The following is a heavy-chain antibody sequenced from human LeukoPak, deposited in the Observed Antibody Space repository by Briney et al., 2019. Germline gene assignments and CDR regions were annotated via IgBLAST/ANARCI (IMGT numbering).Heavy chain of an antibody. Sequence: PGGSPRLSCAASGFTFSSYEMNWVRQAPGKGLEWVSYISSSGSTIYYADSVKGRFTISRDNAKNSLYLQMNSLRAEDTAVYYCVELGITMIGGVWGKGTTVTISS. J-gene: IGHJ6*04. CDR2: ISSSGSTI. CDR1: GFTFSSYE. D-gene: IGHD3-10*02. CDR3: VELGITMIGGV. V-gene: IGHV3-48*03.